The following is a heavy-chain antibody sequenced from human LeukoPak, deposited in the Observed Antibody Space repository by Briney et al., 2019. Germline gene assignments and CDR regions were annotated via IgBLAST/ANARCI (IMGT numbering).Heavy chain of an antibody. V-gene: IGHV1-46*03. CDR1: GYTFTSYY. Sequence: ASVKVSCKASGYTFTSYYMHWVRQSPGQGLEWMGIINPSGGSTSYAQKFQGRVTMTRDTSTSTAYMELRSLTSDDTAVYYCARVGAYCTSTSCLDYWGQGTLVTVSS. CDR3: ARVGAYCTSTSCLDY. CDR2: INPSGGST. D-gene: IGHD2-2*01. J-gene: IGHJ4*02.